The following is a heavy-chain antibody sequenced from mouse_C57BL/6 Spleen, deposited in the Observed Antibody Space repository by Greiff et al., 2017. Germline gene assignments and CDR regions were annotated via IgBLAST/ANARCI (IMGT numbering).Heavy chain of an antibody. Sequence: ESGPGLVKPSQSLSLTCSVTGYSITSGYYWNWIRQFPGNKLEWMGYISYDGSNNYNPSLKNRISITRDTSKNQFFLKLNSVTTEDTATXYCAIDSSGLFDYWGQGTTLTVSS. CDR3: AIDSSGLFDY. CDR1: GYSITSGYY. D-gene: IGHD3-2*02. J-gene: IGHJ2*01. CDR2: ISYDGSN. V-gene: IGHV3-6*01.